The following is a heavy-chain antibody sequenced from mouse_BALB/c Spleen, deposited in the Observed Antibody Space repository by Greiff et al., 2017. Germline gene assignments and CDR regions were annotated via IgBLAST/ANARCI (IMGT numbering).Heavy chain of an antibody. Sequence: QVQLQQSGAELMKPGASVKISCKATGYTFSSYWIEWVKQRPGHGLEWIGEILPGSGSTNYNEKFKGKATFTADTSSNTAYMQLSSLTSEDSAVYYCARGGYDVGAMDYWGQGTSVTVSS. J-gene: IGHJ4*01. CDR2: ILPGSGST. V-gene: IGHV1-9*01. CDR1: GYTFSSYW. D-gene: IGHD2-14*01. CDR3: ARGGYDVGAMDY.